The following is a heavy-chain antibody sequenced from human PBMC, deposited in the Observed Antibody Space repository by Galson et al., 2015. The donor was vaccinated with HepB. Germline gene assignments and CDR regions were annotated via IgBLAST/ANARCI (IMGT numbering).Heavy chain of an antibody. J-gene: IGHJ4*02. Sequence: SVKVSCKASGYTFTNYHFHWVRQAPGQGPEWMGKIFAGGDTIRYAQKFQGRVTLSMDSSTSTMYKEVSSLRSDDTAVYYCARETRDTYYFDNWGQGTLVTVSS. CDR1: GYTFTNYH. CDR2: IFAGGDTI. CDR3: ARETRDTYYFDN. D-gene: IGHD2/OR15-2a*01. V-gene: IGHV1-46*01.